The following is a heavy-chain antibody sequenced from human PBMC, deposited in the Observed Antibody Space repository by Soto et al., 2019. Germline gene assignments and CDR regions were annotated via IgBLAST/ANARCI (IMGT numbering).Heavy chain of an antibody. V-gene: IGHV3-21*01. J-gene: IGHJ6*01. Sequence: LRLSVAASVFTFSSSSMQWGRQAPGTGLGWVSSISSSSSYIYYADSVKGRFTISRDNAKNSLYLQMNSLRAEDTAVYYCARDEGRGAILYYGMDGWGQRPTVTVS. CDR1: VFTFSSSS. CDR2: ISSSSSYI. D-gene: IGHD1-26*01. CDR3: ARDEGRGAILYYGMDG.